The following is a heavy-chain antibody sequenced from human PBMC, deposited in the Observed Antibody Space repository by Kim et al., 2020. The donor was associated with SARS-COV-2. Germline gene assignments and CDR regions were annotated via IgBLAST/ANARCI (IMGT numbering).Heavy chain of an antibody. CDR2: INHSGST. V-gene: IGHV4-34*01. CDR3: ARGQLWGSGVGAAHFDY. D-gene: IGHD5-18*01. CDR1: GGSFSGYY. J-gene: IGHJ4*01. Sequence: SETLSLTCAVYGGSFSGYYWSWIRQPPGKGLEWIGEINHSGSTNYNPSLKSRVTISVDTSKNQFSLKLSSVTAADTAVYYCARGQLWGSGVGAAHFDYWG.